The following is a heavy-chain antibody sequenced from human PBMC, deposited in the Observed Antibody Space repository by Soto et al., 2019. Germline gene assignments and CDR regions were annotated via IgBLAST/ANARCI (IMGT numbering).Heavy chain of an antibody. CDR2: ISFDGSSK. CDR3: ARAQHHSNVAADY. V-gene: IGHV3-30*04. J-gene: IGHJ4*02. D-gene: IGHD4-4*01. CDR1: GFTFITFG. Sequence: QVQLVESGGGVVQPGRSLKLSCAVSGFTFITFGLHWVRQAPGKGLEWVAAISFDGSSKYYVDSVKGRFTISRDNSKNTLYLQMNSLRAEDTAVYYCARAQHHSNVAADYWGQGTLVTVSS.